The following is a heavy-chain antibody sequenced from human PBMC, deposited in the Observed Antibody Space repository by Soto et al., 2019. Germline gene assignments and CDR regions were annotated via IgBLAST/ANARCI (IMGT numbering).Heavy chain of an antibody. CDR3: ARGGDSSGYLLYYYYGMDV. D-gene: IGHD3-22*01. Sequence: PSETLSLTCTVSGGSVSSGSYYWSWIRQTPGKGLEWIGYIYYSGSTNYNPSLKSRVTISVDTSKNQFSLKLSSVTAADTAVYYCARGGDSSGYLLYYYYGMDVWGQGTTVTVSS. CDR1: GGSVSSGSYY. J-gene: IGHJ6*02. V-gene: IGHV4-61*01. CDR2: IYYSGST.